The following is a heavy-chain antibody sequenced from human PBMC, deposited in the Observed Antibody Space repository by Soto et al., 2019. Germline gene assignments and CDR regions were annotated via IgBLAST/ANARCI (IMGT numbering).Heavy chain of an antibody. D-gene: IGHD3-9*01. J-gene: IGHJ4*02. V-gene: IGHV4-59*01. CDR2: IYFNGSP. CDR1: GGSIKNYF. CDR3: ASYYDILTGSYKLDS. Sequence: SETLSLTCTVSGGSIKNYFWSWIRQPPGKGLEWIGYIYFNGSPHYNPSLKSRVTMSLDTSKNQFSLKLSSVTATDTAVYYCASYYDILTGSYKLDSWGQGTLVTVSS.